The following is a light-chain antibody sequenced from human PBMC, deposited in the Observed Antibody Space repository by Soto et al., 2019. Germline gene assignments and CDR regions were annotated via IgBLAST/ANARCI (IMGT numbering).Light chain of an antibody. CDR3: DPDDSCCS. CDR1: QSISSW. Sequence: IKMSQSPSTLSAYVGDRVTSTCRASQSISSWLAWYQQKPGKAPKLLIYDASSLESGVPSRFSGRGSGTEFTLTIISLQPDDFPACSWDPDDSCCSFGEGTRLDI. V-gene: IGKV1-5*01. J-gene: IGKJ2*04. CDR2: DAS.